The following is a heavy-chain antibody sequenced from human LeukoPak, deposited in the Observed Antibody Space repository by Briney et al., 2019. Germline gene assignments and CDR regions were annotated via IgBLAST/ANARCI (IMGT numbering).Heavy chain of an antibody. CDR2: INHSGST. CDR3: ARGTAIRFLEWLPASPYYYYGMDV. CDR1: GGSFSGYY. Sequence: TLSLTCAVYGGSFSGYYWSRIRQPPGKGLAWIGEINHSGSTNYNPSLKSRVTISVDTSKNQFSLKLSSVTAADTAVYYCARGTAIRFLEWLPASPYYYYGMDVWGQGTTVTVSS. J-gene: IGHJ6*02. V-gene: IGHV4-34*01. D-gene: IGHD3-3*01.